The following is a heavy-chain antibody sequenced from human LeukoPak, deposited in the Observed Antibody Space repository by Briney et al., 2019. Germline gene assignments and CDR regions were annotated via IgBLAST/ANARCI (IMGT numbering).Heavy chain of an antibody. V-gene: IGHV3-30*02. Sequence: PGGSLRLSCAASGFTFSSYGMHWIRQAPGKGLEWVAFIRYDGSNKYYADSVKGRFTISRDNSKNTLYLLMNSLRAEDTAVYYCARRSAYYYYYMDVWGKGTTVTVSS. D-gene: IGHD3-16*01. CDR3: ARRSAYYYYYMDV. J-gene: IGHJ6*03. CDR1: GFTFSSYG. CDR2: IRYDGSNK.